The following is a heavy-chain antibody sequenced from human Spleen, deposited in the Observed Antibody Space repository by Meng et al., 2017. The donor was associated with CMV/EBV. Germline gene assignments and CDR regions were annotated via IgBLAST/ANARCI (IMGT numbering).Heavy chain of an antibody. V-gene: IGHV1-2*02. Sequence: VSGYRFTEYYVHWVRQAGGRGVEGSGGIRDDVGSGSFAEEFQGRVTLTRHTYRSTAYMELKSLRPDDTAKYDCVRVGGEGADKFDHWGRETLVTVSS. CDR2: IRDDVGSG. CDR1: GYRFTEYY. CDR3: VRVGGEGADKFDH. J-gene: IGHJ4*02. D-gene: IGHD1-26*01.